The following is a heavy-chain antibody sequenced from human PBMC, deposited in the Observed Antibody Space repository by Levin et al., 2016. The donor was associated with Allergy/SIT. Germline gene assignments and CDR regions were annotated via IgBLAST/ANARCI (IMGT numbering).Heavy chain of an antibody. Sequence: SETLSLTCTVSGGSISSGGYYWSWIRQHPGKGLEWIGYIYYSGSTYYNPSLKSRVTISVDTSKNQFSLKLSSVTAADTAVYYCARARCSSTSCYIGDYYYYYMDVWGKGTTVTVSS. D-gene: IGHD2-2*02. CDR3: ARARCSSTSCYIGDYYYYYMDV. V-gene: IGHV4-31*03. J-gene: IGHJ6*03. CDR1: GGSISSGGYY. CDR2: IYYSGST.